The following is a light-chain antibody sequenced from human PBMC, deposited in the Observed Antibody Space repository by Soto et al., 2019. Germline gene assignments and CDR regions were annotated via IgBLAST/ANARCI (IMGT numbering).Light chain of an antibody. Sequence: DIPMTQSPSSLSASVGDRVTITCQASQDIRKYLSWYQQKPGRAPKLLIYGASNLETGVPSRFSGSGYGTDFTLTISSLQPEDIATYYCQHYDHLPPFTFGPGTKVAIK. J-gene: IGKJ3*01. CDR2: GAS. CDR3: QHYDHLPPFT. CDR1: QDIRKY. V-gene: IGKV1-33*01.